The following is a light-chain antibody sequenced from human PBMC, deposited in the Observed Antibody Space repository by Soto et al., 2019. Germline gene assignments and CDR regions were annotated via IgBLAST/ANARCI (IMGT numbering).Light chain of an antibody. J-gene: IGKJ1*01. V-gene: IGKV1-5*03. CDR2: RAS. CDR3: QKYSVASV. Sequence: DIQMTQSPSTLSASVGDRVIITCRASQSISNRLAWYQQSPGKAPKLLIYRASSLESGVPSRFSGRGSGTEFALTISSLQPDDVAIYSGQKYSVASVFGQGTKVEIK. CDR1: QSISNR.